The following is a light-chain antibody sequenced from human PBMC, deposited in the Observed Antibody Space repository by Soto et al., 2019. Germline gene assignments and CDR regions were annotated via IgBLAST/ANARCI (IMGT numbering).Light chain of an antibody. J-gene: IGLJ2*01. V-gene: IGLV2-14*01. CDR3: SSYTSSSTLVV. Sequence: QSVLTQPASVSGSPGQSITISYTGTSSDVGGYNYVSWYQQHPGKAPKLMIYEVSNRPSGVSNRFSGSKSGNTASLTISGLLAEDEADYYCSSYTSSSTLVVFGRGTKLIVL. CDR1: SSDVGGYNY. CDR2: EVS.